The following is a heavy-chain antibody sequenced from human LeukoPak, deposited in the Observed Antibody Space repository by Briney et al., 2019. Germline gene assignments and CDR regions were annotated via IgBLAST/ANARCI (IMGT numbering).Heavy chain of an antibody. D-gene: IGHD5-12*01. CDR2: ISSSGSTI. V-gene: IGHV3-48*03. CDR1: GFTFSSYA. CDR3: ARVENSATRGFYFDY. Sequence: GGSLRLSXAASGFTFSSYAMSWVRQAPGKGLEWVSYISSSGSTIYYADSVKGRFSISRDNAKNSLNLQMNSLRAEDTAFYYCARVENSATRGFYFDYWGQGALVTVSS. J-gene: IGHJ4*02.